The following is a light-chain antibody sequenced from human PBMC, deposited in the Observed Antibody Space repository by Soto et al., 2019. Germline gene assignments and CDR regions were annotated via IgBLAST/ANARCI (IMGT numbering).Light chain of an antibody. CDR2: GAS. V-gene: IGKV3-15*01. J-gene: IGKJ2*01. CDR1: QSVSSN. CDR3: RQYNNWPPRYN. Sequence: EIVMTQSPATLSVSPGERATLSCRASQSVSSNLAWYQQKPGQAPRLLIYGASTRATGIPARFSGSGSGTEFTLTISILQSEDFAVYYCRQYNNWPPRYNFGQGTKLESK.